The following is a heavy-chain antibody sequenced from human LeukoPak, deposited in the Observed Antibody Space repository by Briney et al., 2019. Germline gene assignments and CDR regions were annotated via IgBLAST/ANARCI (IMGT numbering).Heavy chain of an antibody. Sequence: ASVKVSCKASGYTFTSYGISWVRQAPGQGLEWMGGIIPIFGTANYAQKFQGRVTITADESTSTAYMELSSLRSEDTAVYYCARNLNRYYYYMDVWGKGTTVTISS. CDR3: ARNLNRYYYYMDV. CDR2: IIPIFGTA. J-gene: IGHJ6*03. CDR1: GYTFTSYG. V-gene: IGHV1-69*13.